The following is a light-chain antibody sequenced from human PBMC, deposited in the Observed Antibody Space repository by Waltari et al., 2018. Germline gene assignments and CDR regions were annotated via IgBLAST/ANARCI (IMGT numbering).Light chain of an antibody. CDR1: NIGRKS. CDR2: DDS. V-gene: IGLV3-21*02. J-gene: IGLJ3*02. Sequence: SYVLTQPPSVSVAPGQTASVTCTGSNIGRKSVPSYQQRPGQAPVLVVSDDSDRPSGIPDRFSGSKSGHTATLSISGVEAGDEADFYCQVRGGADDFWVFGGGTRLTVL. CDR3: QVRGGADDFWV.